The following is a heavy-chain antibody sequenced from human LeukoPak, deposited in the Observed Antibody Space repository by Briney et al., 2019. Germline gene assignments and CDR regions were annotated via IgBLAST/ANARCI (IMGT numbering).Heavy chain of an antibody. CDR3: ARGKERRSPYYYYYMDV. V-gene: IGHV4-59*01. J-gene: IGHJ6*03. CDR1: GGSISSYY. D-gene: IGHD1-1*01. Sequence: MPSETLSLTCTVSGGSISSYYWNWIRQPPGKGLEWIGYIYYSGSTNYNPSLKSRVTISVDTSKNQFSLKLSSVSAADTAVYYCARGKERRSPYYYYYMDVWGKGTTVTISS. CDR2: IYYSGST.